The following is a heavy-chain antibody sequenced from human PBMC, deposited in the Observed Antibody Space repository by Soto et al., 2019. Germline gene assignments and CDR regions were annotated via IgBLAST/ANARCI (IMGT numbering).Heavy chain of an antibody. V-gene: IGHV3-30*18. D-gene: IGHD1-26*01. J-gene: IGHJ4*02. CDR2: ISFDGSSK. CDR3: AQGSSGNFYTDFDY. Sequence: QVQLVESGGGVVQPGRSLRLSCAASGFTFSNFGMFWVRQAPGKGLEWVALISFDGSSKYYADSVKGRFTVSRDNSEHTLYLPMNSLRAEDSAVYYCAQGSSGNFYTDFDYWGQGTLVTVSS. CDR1: GFTFSNFG.